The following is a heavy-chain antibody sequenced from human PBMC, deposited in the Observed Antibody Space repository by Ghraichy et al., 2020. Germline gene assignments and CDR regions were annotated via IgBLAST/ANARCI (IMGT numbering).Heavy chain of an antibody. V-gene: IGHV3-9*01. Sequence: GGSLRLSCAASGFTFDDYAMHWVRQAPGKGLEWVSGISWNSGSIGYADSVKGRFTISRDNAKNSLYLQMNSLRAEDTALYYCAKDIGGGSGYLHNVDYWGQGTLVTVSS. D-gene: IGHD3-22*01. CDR3: AKDIGGGSGYLHNVDY. CDR1: GFTFDDYA. CDR2: ISWNSGSI. J-gene: IGHJ4*02.